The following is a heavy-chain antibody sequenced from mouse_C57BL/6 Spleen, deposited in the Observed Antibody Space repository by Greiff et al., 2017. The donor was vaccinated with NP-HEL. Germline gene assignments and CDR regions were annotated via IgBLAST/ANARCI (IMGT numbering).Heavy chain of an antibody. CDR1: GFNIKDDY. V-gene: IGHV14-4*01. Sequence: VQLRQSGAELVRPGASVKLSCTASGFNIKDDYMHWVKQRPEQGLEWIGWIDPENGDTEYASKFQGKATITADTSSNTAYLQLSSLTSEDTAVYYCTTPYKRIFAYWGQGTLVIVSA. CDR2: IDPENGDT. J-gene: IGHJ3*01. CDR3: TTPYKRIFAY.